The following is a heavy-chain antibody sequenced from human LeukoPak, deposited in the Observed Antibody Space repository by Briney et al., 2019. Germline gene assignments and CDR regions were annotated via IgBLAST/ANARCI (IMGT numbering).Heavy chain of an antibody. CDR1: GFTFSSYA. J-gene: IGHJ6*02. D-gene: IGHD3-22*01. Sequence: PGGSLRLSCAASGFTFSSYAMSWVRQAPGKGLEWVSAISGSGGSTYYADSVKGRFTISRDNSKNTLYLQMNSLRAEDTVVYYCAKDLSVGYYYDSSGPRGGYYYYGMDVWGQGTTVTVSS. CDR2: ISGSGGST. CDR3: AKDLSVGYYYDSSGPRGGYYYYGMDV. V-gene: IGHV3-23*01.